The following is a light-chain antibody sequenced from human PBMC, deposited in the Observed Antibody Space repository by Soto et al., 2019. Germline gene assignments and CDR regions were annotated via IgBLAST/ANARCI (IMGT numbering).Light chain of an antibody. V-gene: IGKV3-20*01. Sequence: EIVLTQSPGTLSLSPGERATLSCRASQSVSSGYLAWYQQKPGQAPRLLIYGASIRAAGIPDRFSGSGSGADFTLTISRLEPEDFAVYYCLQYDKWPPWTFGQGTKV. J-gene: IGKJ1*01. CDR3: LQYDKWPPWT. CDR1: QSVSSGY. CDR2: GAS.